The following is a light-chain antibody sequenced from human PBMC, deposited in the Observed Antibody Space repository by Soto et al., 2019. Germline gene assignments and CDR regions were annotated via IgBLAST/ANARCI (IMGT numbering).Light chain of an antibody. CDR3: QQYGSSPRT. CDR1: QSVGSSQ. CDR2: GAS. V-gene: IGKV3-20*01. Sequence: EIVLTQSPGTLSLSPGERATLSCRASQSVGSSQLAWYQQKPGQAPRLVIYGASSGATDTPDRFSGSGSGTDFTLTISRLEPEDFAVYYCQQYGSSPRTFGQGTKVEIK. J-gene: IGKJ1*01.